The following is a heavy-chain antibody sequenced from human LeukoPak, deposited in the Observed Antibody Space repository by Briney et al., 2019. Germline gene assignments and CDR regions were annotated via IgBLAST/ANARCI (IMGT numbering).Heavy chain of an antibody. CDR2: IYYSGST. Sequence: SETLSLTCTVSGGSISSSSYYWGWIRQPPGKGLEWIGSIYYSGSTYYNPSLKSRVTISVDTSKNQFSLKLSSVTAADTAVYYCARGDLMTTVVTRQLGYNWFDPWGQGTLVTVSS. CDR1: GGSISSSSYY. CDR3: ARGDLMTTVVTRQLGYNWFDP. D-gene: IGHD4-23*01. J-gene: IGHJ5*02. V-gene: IGHV4-39*01.